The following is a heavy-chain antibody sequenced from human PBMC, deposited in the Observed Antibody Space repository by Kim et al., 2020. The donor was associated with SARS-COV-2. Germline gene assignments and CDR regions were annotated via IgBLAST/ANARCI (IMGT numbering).Heavy chain of an antibody. CDR3: TRVPPYSNSWWDAFDI. D-gene: IGHD6-13*01. V-gene: IGHV3-73*01. Sequence: SMEVRFTISRDDSKSTVYLQMHSLKIEDTAMYYCTRVPPYSNSWWDAFDIWGQGTMVTVSS. J-gene: IGHJ3*02.